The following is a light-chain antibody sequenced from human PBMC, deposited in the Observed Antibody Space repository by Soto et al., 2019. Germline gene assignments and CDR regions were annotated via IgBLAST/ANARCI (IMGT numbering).Light chain of an antibody. Sequence: DIQMTQSPSSLSASVGDRVTITCRASQSISNYLNWYQQKPGRAPKVLIYAASSLQSGVPSRFSGSWSGTDFTLTISSLQPEDFATYYCQQGYSTPYTFGQGTKLEIK. V-gene: IGKV1-39*01. CDR1: QSISNY. CDR2: AAS. CDR3: QQGYSTPYT. J-gene: IGKJ2*01.